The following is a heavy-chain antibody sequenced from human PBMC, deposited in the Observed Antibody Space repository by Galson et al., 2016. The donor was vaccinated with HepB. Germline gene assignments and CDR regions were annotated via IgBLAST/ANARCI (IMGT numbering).Heavy chain of an antibody. J-gene: IGHJ6*04. CDR3: ARKRRVLYGLHHGLDI. CDR1: GASITTYY. V-gene: IGHV4-4*07. CDR2: MHSSGTN. Sequence: EPLSLTCTVSGASITTYYWSWIRQSAGKGLEWIARMHSSGTNNYNPSLKGRVTMSMDTSKNQFSLNVTSVTAADTAVYFCARKRRVLYGLHHGLDIWGKGTTVHVAP. D-gene: IGHD3-16*01.